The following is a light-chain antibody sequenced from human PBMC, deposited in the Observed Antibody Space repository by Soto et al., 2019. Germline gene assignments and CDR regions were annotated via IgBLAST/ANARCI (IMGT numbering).Light chain of an antibody. CDR3: MQALQTPWT. V-gene: IGKV2-28*01. CDR1: QSLLHSNGYNY. J-gene: IGKJ1*01. CDR2: LSS. Sequence: DIVMTQSPLSLPVTPGEPAPISCRSSQSLLHSNGYNYLNWYLQKPGQSPQVLIYLSSNRASGVPDRFSGSGSGTDFTLKISRVEAEDVGLYYCMQALQTPWTFGQGTKVEVK.